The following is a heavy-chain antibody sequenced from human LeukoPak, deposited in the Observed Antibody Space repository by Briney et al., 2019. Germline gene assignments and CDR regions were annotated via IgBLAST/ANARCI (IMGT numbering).Heavy chain of an antibody. Sequence: SETLSLTCTVSGGSISSTTYYWGWIRLPPGKGLDWIGNIYYSGSTNYNPSLKSRVTISVDTSKNQFSLKLSSVTAADTAVYYCAAESGSGSYDVDYWGQGTLVTVSS. CDR2: IYYSGST. CDR3: AAESGSGSYDVDY. V-gene: IGHV4-39*07. D-gene: IGHD3-10*01. CDR1: GGSISSTTYY. J-gene: IGHJ4*02.